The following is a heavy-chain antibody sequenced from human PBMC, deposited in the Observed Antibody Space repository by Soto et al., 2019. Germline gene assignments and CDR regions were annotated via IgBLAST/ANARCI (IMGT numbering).Heavy chain of an antibody. Sequence: QVRLVESGGGVVQPGRSLRLSCTASGFSFSSYAMYWFRQPPGKGLEWVAVISHDGINKHYADSVKGRVTVSRDNSNQSLDLQLNSLRGEDTAMYYCARDRYSSDYFVKWFEPWGQGTLVTVSS. CDR3: ARDRYSSDYFVKWFEP. CDR1: GFSFSSYA. CDR2: ISHDGINK. D-gene: IGHD6-19*01. V-gene: IGHV3-30-3*01. J-gene: IGHJ5*02.